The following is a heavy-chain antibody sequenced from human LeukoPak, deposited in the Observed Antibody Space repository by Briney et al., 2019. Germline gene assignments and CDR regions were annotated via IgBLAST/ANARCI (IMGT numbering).Heavy chain of an antibody. CDR2: ISSSGSTI. J-gene: IGHJ6*02. Sequence: SGGSLRLSCAASGFTFSSYEMNWVRQAPGKGLEWVSYISSSGSTIYYADSVKGRFTISGDNAKNSLYLQMNSLRAEDTAVYYCAGKLYGSGSLYYYYYGMDVWGQGTTVTVSS. CDR1: GFTFSSYE. D-gene: IGHD3-10*01. CDR3: AGKLYGSGSLYYYYYGMDV. V-gene: IGHV3-48*03.